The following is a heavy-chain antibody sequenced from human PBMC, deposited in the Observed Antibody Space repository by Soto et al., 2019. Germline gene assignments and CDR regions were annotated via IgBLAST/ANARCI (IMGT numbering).Heavy chain of an antibody. V-gene: IGHV3-23*01. J-gene: IGHJ4*02. D-gene: IGHD6-19*01. CDR3: AKGKASGWYYFDY. Sequence: GGSLRLSCAASGFTFTNFAMSWVRQAPGRGLEWVSGISASGRDTYYADSVKDRFTVSRDNSKNTLYLQMNSLRAEDTAIYYCAKGKASGWYYFDYWGQGDRVTVSS. CDR1: GFTFTNFA. CDR2: ISASGRDT.